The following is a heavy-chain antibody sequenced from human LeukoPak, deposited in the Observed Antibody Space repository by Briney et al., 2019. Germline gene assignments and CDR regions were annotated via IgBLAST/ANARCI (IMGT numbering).Heavy chain of an antibody. CDR2: INHSGST. Sequence: SEALSLTCAVYGGSFSGYYWSWIRQPPGKGLEWIGEINHSGSTNYNPSLKSRVTISVDTSKNQFSLKLSSVTAADTAVYYCARVRYCSGGSCNWGQGTLVTVSS. CDR3: ARVRYCSGGSCN. CDR1: GGSFSGYY. J-gene: IGHJ4*02. V-gene: IGHV4-34*01. D-gene: IGHD2-15*01.